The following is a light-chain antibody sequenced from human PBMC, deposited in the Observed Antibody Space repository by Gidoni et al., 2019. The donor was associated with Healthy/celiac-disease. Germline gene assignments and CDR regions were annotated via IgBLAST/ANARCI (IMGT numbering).Light chain of an antibody. J-gene: IGLJ1*01. Sequence: QSALTQPASVSGSPAQSITISCTGTSRDVGSDNLVYCYQQHPGKAPKLMIYEGSKRPSGVSNRCSGAKSGNTASLTISGLQAEDEADYYCCSYAGSSTFYVFGTGTKVTVL. CDR3: CSYAGSSTFYV. CDR1: SRDVGSDNL. V-gene: IGLV2-23*03. CDR2: EGS.